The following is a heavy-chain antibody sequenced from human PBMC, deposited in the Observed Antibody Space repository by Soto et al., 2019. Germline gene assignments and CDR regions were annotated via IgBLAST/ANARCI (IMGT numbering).Heavy chain of an antibody. Sequence: GGSLRLSCAASGFTFSSYAMSCVRQAPGKGLEWVSAISGSGGSTYYADSVKGRFTISRDNSKNTLYLQMNSLRAEDTAVYYCAKDQDSSGWSGADYWGQGTLVTVSS. D-gene: IGHD6-19*01. V-gene: IGHV3-23*01. J-gene: IGHJ4*02. CDR1: GFTFSSYA. CDR2: ISGSGGST. CDR3: AKDQDSSGWSGADY.